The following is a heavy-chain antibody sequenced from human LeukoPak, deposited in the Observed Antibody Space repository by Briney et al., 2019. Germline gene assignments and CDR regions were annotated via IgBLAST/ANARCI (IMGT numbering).Heavy chain of an antibody. D-gene: IGHD3-22*01. CDR3: AKGRYDSSGPANTFDY. Sequence: PGGSLRLSCAASGFTFSSYAMSWVRQAPGKGLEWVSDISGSGGSTYYADSVKGQFTISRDNSKNTLYLQMNNLRAEDTALYYCAKGRYDSSGPANTFDYWGQGTLVTVSS. CDR2: ISGSGGST. CDR1: GFTFSSYA. V-gene: IGHV3-23*01. J-gene: IGHJ4*02.